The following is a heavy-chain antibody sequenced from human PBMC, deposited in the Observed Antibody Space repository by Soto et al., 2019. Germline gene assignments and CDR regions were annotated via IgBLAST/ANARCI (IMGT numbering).Heavy chain of an antibody. CDR1: GFKFSNYA. D-gene: IGHD3-16*01. V-gene: IGHV3-23*01. CDR2: ISATGGGT. CDR3: AKDRRAGGNSAFYFDF. J-gene: IGHJ4*02. Sequence: WSLRFSCAASGFKFSNYAMSWVRQAPGKGLGWVSLISATGGGTYYADSVKGRFTISRDNSHNTLYLQVHSLTAKDTAVYYCAKDRRAGGNSAFYFDFWGQGAQVTVSS.